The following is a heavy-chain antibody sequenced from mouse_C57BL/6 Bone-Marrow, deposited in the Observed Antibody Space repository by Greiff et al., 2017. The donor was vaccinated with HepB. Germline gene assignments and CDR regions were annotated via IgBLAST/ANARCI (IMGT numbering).Heavy chain of an antibody. CDR2: IRSKSSNYAT. CDR1: GFTFNTYA. CDR3: VRDEGIYYCFAY. V-gene: IGHV10-3*01. Sequence: EVQGVESGGGLVQPKGSLKLSCAASGFTFNTYAMHWVRQAPGKGLEWVARIRSKSSNYATYYADSVKDRFTISRDDSKSMLYLQMNNLKTEDTAMYYCVRDEGIYYCFAYWGQGTLVTVSA. D-gene: IGHD1-1*01. J-gene: IGHJ3*01.